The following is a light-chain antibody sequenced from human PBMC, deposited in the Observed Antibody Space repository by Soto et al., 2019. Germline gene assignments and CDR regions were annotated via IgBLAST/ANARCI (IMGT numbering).Light chain of an antibody. CDR2: GVT. Sequence: QSALTQPASVSGSPGQSITISCTGTNNDVGAFNLVSWYQQHPVKAPKLIIFGVTERPSGVSNRFSGSKSGNTASLTISGLQAEDVGDYYCCSYAGSGNYWIFGGGTKVTVL. CDR1: NNDVGAFNL. V-gene: IGLV2-23*02. J-gene: IGLJ3*02. CDR3: CSYAGSGNYWI.